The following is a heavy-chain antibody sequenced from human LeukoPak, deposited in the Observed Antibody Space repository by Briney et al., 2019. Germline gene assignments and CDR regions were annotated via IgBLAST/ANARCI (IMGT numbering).Heavy chain of an antibody. V-gene: IGHV1-2*02. Sequence: ASVKVSCKASGYTFTSYGISWVRQAPGQGLEWMGWINPNSGGTNYAQKFQGRVTMTRDTSISTAYMELSRLRSDDTAVYYCARVGVVYGGPIGDAFDIWGQGTMVTVSS. CDR3: ARVGVVYGGPIGDAFDI. CDR2: INPNSGGT. J-gene: IGHJ3*02. D-gene: IGHD2-8*02. CDR1: GYTFTSYG.